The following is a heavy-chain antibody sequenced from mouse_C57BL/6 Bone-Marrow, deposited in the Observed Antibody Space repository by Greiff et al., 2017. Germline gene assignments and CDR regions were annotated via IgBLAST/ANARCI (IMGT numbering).Heavy chain of an antibody. CDR2: ISYDGSN. Sequence: EVQLQESGPGLVKPSQSLSLTCSVTGYSITSGYYWNWIRQIPGNKLEWMGYISYDGSNNYNPSLKNRISITRDTSKNQFFLKLNSVTTEDTATXYCASYYGSSYGYFDVWGTGTTVTVSS. J-gene: IGHJ1*03. D-gene: IGHD1-1*01. CDR1: GYSITSGYY. CDR3: ASYYGSSYGYFDV. V-gene: IGHV3-6*01.